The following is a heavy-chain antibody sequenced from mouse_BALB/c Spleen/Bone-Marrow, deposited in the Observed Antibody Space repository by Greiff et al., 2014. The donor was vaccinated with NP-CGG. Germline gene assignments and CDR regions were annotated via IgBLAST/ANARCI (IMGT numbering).Heavy chain of an antibody. V-gene: IGHV1-14*01. CDR3: AGPAWFAY. Sequence: QLPHSVPALFTPGASVPLSFPSSFSPFTSYVMHWMKQTPGQGLEWIGFIYPFNGGAKYNEKFRGKATLTSDKSSSTAYMELSSLTSESSAVYYCAGPAWFAYWGRGTLVTVSA. CDR2: IYPFNGGA. CDR1: FSPFTSYV. J-gene: IGHJ3*01.